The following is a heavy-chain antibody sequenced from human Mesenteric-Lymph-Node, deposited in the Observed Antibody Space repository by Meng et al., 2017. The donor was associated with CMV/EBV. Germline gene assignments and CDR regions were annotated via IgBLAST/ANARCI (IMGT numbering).Heavy chain of an antibody. CDR1: GDSTSINNAA. J-gene: IGHJ4*02. Sequence: PRRRPGPALLNSSQTLPITVTISGDSTSINNAAWNWVRQSPSRRLEWLGRTYYRSESYNDYAVSVKSRISVNLDTSKNQLSLHLNFVTPEDTAVYYCAYFGDLPPLWWGQGTLVTVSS. CDR2: TYYRSESYN. D-gene: IGHD3-16*01. V-gene: IGHV6-1*01. CDR3: AYFGDLPPLW.